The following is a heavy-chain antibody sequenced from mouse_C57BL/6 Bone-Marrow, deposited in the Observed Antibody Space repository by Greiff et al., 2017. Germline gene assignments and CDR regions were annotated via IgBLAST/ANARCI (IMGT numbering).Heavy chain of an antibody. D-gene: IGHD2-2*01. J-gene: IGHJ1*03. Sequence: EVQLQQSGAELVRPGASVKLSCTASGFNIKDDYMHWVKQRPEQGLEWIGWIDPENGDTEYASKFQGKATITADTSSNTAYLQLSSLTSEDTAVYYCARREIGYYWYFDVWGTVTTVTVSS. CDR1: GFNIKDDY. V-gene: IGHV14-4*01. CDR3: ARREIGYYWYFDV. CDR2: IDPENGDT.